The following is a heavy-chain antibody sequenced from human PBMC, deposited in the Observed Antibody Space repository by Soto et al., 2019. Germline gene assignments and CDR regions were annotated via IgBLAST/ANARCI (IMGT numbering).Heavy chain of an antibody. J-gene: IGHJ6*02. Sequence: GGSLRLSCAASGFTFSSYSMNWVRQAPGKGLEWVSSISSSSSYIYYADSVKGRFTISRDNAKNSLYLQMNSLRAEDTAVYYCARDRRVPAATLYYYYYGMDVWGQGTTVTVSS. CDR3: ARDRRVPAATLYYYYYGMDV. V-gene: IGHV3-21*01. CDR1: GFTFSSYS. CDR2: ISSSSSYI. D-gene: IGHD2-2*01.